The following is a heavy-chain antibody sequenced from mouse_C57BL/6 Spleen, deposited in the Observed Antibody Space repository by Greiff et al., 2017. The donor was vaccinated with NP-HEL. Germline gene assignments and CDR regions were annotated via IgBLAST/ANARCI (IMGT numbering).Heavy chain of an antibody. CDR3: ARGLGRLDY. V-gene: IGHV1-82*01. J-gene: IGHJ2*01. Sequence: VQLQQSGPELVKPGASVKISCKASGYAFSSSWMNWVKQRPGKGLEWIGRIYPGDGDTNYNGKFKGKATLTADKSSSTAYMQLSSLTSEDSAVYFCARGLGRLDYWGQGTTLTVSS. D-gene: IGHD4-1*01. CDR2: IYPGDGDT. CDR1: GYAFSSSW.